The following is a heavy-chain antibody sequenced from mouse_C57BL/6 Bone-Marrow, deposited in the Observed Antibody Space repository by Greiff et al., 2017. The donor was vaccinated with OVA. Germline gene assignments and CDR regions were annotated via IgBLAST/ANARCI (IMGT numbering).Heavy chain of an antibody. CDR2: ILPGSGST. V-gene: IGHV1-9*01. CDR3: ARGPHYYGSSYGWYFDV. D-gene: IGHD1-1*01. Sequence: VKLMESGAELMKPGASVKLSCKATGYTFTGYWIEWVKQRPGHGLEWIGEILPGSGSTNYNEKFKGKATFTADTSSNTAYMQLSSLTTEDSAIYYCARGPHYYGSSYGWYFDVWGTGTTVTVSS. CDR1: GYTFTGYW. J-gene: IGHJ1*03.